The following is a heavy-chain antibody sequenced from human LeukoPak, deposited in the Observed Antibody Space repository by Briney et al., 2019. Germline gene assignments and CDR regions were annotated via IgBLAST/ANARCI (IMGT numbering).Heavy chain of an antibody. D-gene: IGHD1-26*01. CDR1: GFFFSDSA. V-gene: IGHV3-23*01. J-gene: IGHJ4*02. Sequence: PGGSLRLSCAASGFFFSDSAMAWVRQAPGKGLEWVSTTTGRGDNTHYADSVEGRFTFSRDNSKNTLYLQMNSLGVDDTAVYYCTRDGTEYVGASADWGQGTLVTVSS. CDR3: TRDGTEYVGASAD. CDR2: TTGRGDNT.